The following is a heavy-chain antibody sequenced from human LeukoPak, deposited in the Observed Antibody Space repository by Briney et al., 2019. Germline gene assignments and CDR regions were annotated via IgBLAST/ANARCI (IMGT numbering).Heavy chain of an antibody. J-gene: IGHJ5*02. Sequence: GASVKVSCKVSGYTLTELSMHWVRQAPGKGLEWMGGFDPEDGETIYAQKFQGRVTITRDTSASTAYMELSSLRSEDTAVYYCAGTSRDVVVAENWFDPWGQGTLVTVSS. CDR1: GYTLTELS. CDR3: AGTSRDVVVAENWFDP. D-gene: IGHD2-15*01. CDR2: FDPEDGET. V-gene: IGHV1-24*01.